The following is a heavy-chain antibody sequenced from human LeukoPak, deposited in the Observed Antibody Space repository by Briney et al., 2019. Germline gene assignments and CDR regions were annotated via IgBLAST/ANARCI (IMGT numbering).Heavy chain of an antibody. V-gene: IGHV4-39*01. CDR3: ARAPKRRDAHNYEFES. Sequence: PSETLSLTCTVSGGSISSSSYYWGWIRQAPGKGLEWIGSLYYTGTTHSSPSLKSRVTMSADTSQNQFSLKLNSVTAADTAVYYCARAPKRRDAHNYEFESWGQGTLVTVSS. CDR1: GGSISSSSYY. J-gene: IGHJ1*01. CDR2: LYYTGTT. D-gene: IGHD5-24*01.